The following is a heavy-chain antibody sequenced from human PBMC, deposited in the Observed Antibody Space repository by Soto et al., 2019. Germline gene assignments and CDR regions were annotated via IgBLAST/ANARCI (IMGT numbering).Heavy chain of an antibody. V-gene: IGHV3-53*01. CDR1: GFTVSSNY. CDR2: IYSGGST. Sequence: PGGSLRLSCAASGFTVSSNYMSWVRQAPGKGLEWVSVIYSGGSTYYADSVKGRFTISRDNSKNTLYLQMNSLRAEDTAVYYCMYDFWSGYWDPIMDVWGQGTTVTVSS. D-gene: IGHD3-3*01. J-gene: IGHJ6*02. CDR3: MYDFWSGYWDPIMDV.